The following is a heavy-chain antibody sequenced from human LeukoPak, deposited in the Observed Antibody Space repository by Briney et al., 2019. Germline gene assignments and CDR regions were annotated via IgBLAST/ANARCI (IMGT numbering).Heavy chain of an antibody. CDR2: ISAYNGNT. V-gene: IGHV1-18*01. CDR1: GYTFTSYG. J-gene: IGHJ6*02. CDR3: ARAVLWFGTITPSDV. D-gene: IGHD3-10*01. Sequence: ASVKVSCKASGYTFTSYGISWVRQAPGQGLEWMGWISAYNGNTNYAQKLQGRVTMTTDTSTSTAYMELWSLRSDDTAVYYCARAVLWFGTITPSDVWGQGTTVTVSS.